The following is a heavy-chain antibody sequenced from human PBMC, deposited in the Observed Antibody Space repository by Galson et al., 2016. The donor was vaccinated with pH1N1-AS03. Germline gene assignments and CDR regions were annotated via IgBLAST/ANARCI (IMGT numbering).Heavy chain of an antibody. D-gene: IGHD4/OR15-4a*01. J-gene: IGHJ5*02. V-gene: IGHV3-48*04. CDR2: ISGGSLTV. CDR3: AREENVLKTTVLLPFWA. CDR1: GFTFGTYA. Sequence: PRLSCAASGFTFGTYAMNWVRQAPGKGLEWISYISGGSLTVYYADSVKGRFSVSRDNAKNSLYLEMNSLRAEDTAVYYCAREENVLKTTVLLPFWAWGQGTLVAVSS.